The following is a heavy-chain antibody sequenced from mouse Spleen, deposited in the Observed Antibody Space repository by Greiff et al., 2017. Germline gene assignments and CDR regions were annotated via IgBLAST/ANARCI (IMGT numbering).Heavy chain of an antibody. D-gene: IGHD1-1*01. CDR2: ISSGGGNT. Sequence: EVQLQESGGGLVKLGGSLKLSCAASGFTFSSYAMSWVRQTPEKRLEWVATISSGGGNTYYPDSVKGRFTISRDNAKNTLYLQMSSLKSEDTAMYYCARLLRDAMDYWGQGTSVTVSS. CDR3: ARLLRDAMDY. J-gene: IGHJ4*01. CDR1: GFTFSSYA. V-gene: IGHV5-9-3*01.